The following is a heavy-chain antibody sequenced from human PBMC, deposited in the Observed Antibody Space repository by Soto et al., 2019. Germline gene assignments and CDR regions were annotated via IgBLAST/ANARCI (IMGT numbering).Heavy chain of an antibody. V-gene: IGHV4-59*01. D-gene: IGHD1-26*01. CDR2: IYYSGST. Sequence: SETLSLTCTVSGGSISSYYWSWSRQPPGKGLEWIGYIYYSGSTNYNPSLKSRVTISVDTSKNQFSLKLSSVTAADTAVYYCARVVSGSYHYFDYWGQGTLVTVSS. CDR1: GGSISSYY. J-gene: IGHJ4*02. CDR3: ARVVSGSYHYFDY.